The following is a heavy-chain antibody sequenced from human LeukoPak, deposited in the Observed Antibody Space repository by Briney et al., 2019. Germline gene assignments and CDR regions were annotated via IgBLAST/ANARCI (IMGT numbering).Heavy chain of an antibody. CDR1: GYSISSGYY. Sequence: PSETLSLTCTVSGYSISSGYYWGWIRQPPGKGLEWIGSIYHSGSTYYNPSLKSRVTISVDTSKNQFSLKLSSVTAADTAVYYRARDLGSYYYYMDVWGKGTTVTISS. CDR3: ARDLGSYYYYMDV. J-gene: IGHJ6*03. V-gene: IGHV4-38-2*02. CDR2: IYHSGST.